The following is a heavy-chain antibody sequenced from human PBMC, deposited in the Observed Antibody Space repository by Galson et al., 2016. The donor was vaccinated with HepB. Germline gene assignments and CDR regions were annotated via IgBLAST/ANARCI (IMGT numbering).Heavy chain of an antibody. D-gene: IGHD3-10*01. CDR2: ITHTGST. CDR1: GFTFSSYS. V-gene: IGHV4-34*01. Sequence: LRLSCAASGFTFSSYSMTWVRQAPGKGPEWMGEITHTGSTTHNPSLKSRVAMSLDTSKNHLSLKLNFVTAADTAVYYCARGHPRGRYDYTSGNYNNVVFDVWGQGTLVTVSA. CDR3: ARGHPRGRYDYTSGNYNNVVFDV. J-gene: IGHJ5*02.